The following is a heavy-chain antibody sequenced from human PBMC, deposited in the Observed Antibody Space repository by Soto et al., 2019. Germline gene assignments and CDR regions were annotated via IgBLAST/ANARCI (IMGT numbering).Heavy chain of an antibody. V-gene: IGHV3-73*01. J-gene: IGHJ6*03. Sequence: EVQLVESGGGLVQPGGSLKLSCAASGFTFSGSAMHWDRQASGKGLEWVGCIRSKANNYATAYGASVKGRFTISRDESKNTAYLQMNSLKTEDTAVYYCSRQASDFWSGKPQYYMDVWGKGTTVTVSS. D-gene: IGHD3-3*01. CDR2: IRSKANNYAT. CDR1: GFTFSGSA. CDR3: SRQASDFWSGKPQYYMDV.